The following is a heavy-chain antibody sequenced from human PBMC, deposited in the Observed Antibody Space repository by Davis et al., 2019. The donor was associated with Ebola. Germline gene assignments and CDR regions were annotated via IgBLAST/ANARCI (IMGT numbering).Heavy chain of an antibody. CDR2: IRSKANSYAT. CDR3: TRQGYDILTGLLFY. Sequence: GESLKISCAASGFTFSGSAMHWVRQASGKGLEWVGRIRSKANSYATAYAASVKGRFTISRDDSKNTAYLQMNSLKTEDTAVYYCTRQGYDILTGLLFYWGQGTLVTVSS. CDR1: GFTFSGSA. V-gene: IGHV3-73*01. D-gene: IGHD3-9*01. J-gene: IGHJ4*02.